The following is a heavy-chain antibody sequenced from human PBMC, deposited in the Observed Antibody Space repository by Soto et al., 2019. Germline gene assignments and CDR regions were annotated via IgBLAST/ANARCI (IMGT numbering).Heavy chain of an antibody. CDR2: IIPILGIA. V-gene: IGHV1-69*02. Sequence: QVQLVQSGAEVKKPGSSVKVSCKASGGTFSSYTISWVRQAPGQGLEWMGRIIPILGIANYAQKFQGRVTITADKSASTAYMELSSLRSEDTAVYYCARSISAAAISGWYFDLWGRGTLVTVSS. CDR1: GGTFSSYT. J-gene: IGHJ2*01. CDR3: ARSISAAAISGWYFDL. D-gene: IGHD6-13*01.